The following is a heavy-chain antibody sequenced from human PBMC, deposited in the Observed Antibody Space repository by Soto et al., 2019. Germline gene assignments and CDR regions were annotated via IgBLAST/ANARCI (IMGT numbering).Heavy chain of an antibody. CDR2: IIPMFPTT. D-gene: IGHD3-9*01. V-gene: IGHV1-69*01. CDR1: GDTFGRNA. J-gene: IGHJ4*02. CDR3: TKEGDSTDYGY. Sequence: QVQLGQSGAEVKRPGSSVRVSCKASGDTFGRNAIHWVRQAPGQGLEWMGGIIPMFPTTNYAKKFKGRLTIFADESTSTAYMAMTRLPSEDTAVYYCTKEGDSTDYGYWGQGALVTVAS.